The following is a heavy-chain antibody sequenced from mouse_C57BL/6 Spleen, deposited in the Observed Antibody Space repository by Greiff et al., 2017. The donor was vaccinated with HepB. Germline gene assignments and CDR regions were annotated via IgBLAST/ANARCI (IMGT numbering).Heavy chain of an antibody. D-gene: IGHD1-1*01. J-gene: IGHJ4*01. CDR2: INYDGSST. CDR3: ARGANYYGSSYAMDY. CDR1: GFTFSDYY. Sequence: EVKLMESEGGLVQPGSSMKLSCTASGFTFSDYYMAWVRQVPEKGLEWVANINYDGSSTYYLDSLKSRFIISRDNAKNILYLQMSSLKSEDTATYYCARGANYYGSSYAMDYWGQGTSVTVSS. V-gene: IGHV5-16*01.